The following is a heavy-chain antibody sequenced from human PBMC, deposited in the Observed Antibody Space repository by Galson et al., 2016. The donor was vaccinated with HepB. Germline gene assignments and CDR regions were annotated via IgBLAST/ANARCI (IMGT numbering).Heavy chain of an antibody. V-gene: IGHV3-9*01. J-gene: IGHJ4*02. D-gene: IGHD6-13*01. CDR1: GFTFDDYA. Sequence: SLRLSCAASGFTFDDYAMHWIRQAPGKGLEWVSGISWNSVNIVSADSVEGRFTISRDNAKNSLYLQMNSLRAEDTALYYCAKGNASYSSSWYFDYWGQGTLVTVSS. CDR3: AKGNASYSSSWYFDY. CDR2: ISWNSVNI.